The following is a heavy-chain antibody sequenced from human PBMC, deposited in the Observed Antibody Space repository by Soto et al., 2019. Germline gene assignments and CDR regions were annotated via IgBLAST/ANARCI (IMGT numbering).Heavy chain of an antibody. CDR1: GFTFSIHE. V-gene: IGHV3-48*03. CDR3: AREGRVGGIDY. CDR2: ISSIGVAT. J-gene: IGHJ4*02. Sequence: GGSLRLSCAASGFTFSIHEMNWVRQAPGKGLEWVSYISSIGVATYYADSVKGRFTISRDNAKNSLYLQMNSLRAEDTAVYYCAREGRVGGIDYWGQGTPVTVS. D-gene: IGHD6-19*01.